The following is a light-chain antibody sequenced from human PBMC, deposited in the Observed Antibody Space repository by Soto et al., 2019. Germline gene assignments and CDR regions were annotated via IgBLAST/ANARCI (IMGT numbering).Light chain of an antibody. V-gene: IGKV1-39*01. Sequence: DIQMTQSPSSLSASVGDTVTITCRASQSISVHLNWYQQKGGKVPKLLIYAASNLYSGVPSRFSGSGSETDFALTISSLQPADFATYYCQHSYITPYTFGQGTRLEIK. J-gene: IGKJ2*01. CDR3: QHSYITPYT. CDR1: QSISVH. CDR2: AAS.